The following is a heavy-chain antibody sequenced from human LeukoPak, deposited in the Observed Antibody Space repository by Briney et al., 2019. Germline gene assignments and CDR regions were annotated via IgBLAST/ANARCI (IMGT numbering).Heavy chain of an antibody. V-gene: IGHV3-30*04. D-gene: IGHD2-15*01. CDR1: GFTFSSYA. CDR3: ARVWGYCSGGSCYPIDY. Sequence: GGSLRLSCAASGFTFSSYAMHWVRQAPGKGLEWVAVISYDGSNKYYADSVKGRFTISRDNSKNTLYLQMNSLRAEDTAVYYCARVWGYCSGGSCYPIDYWGQGTLVTVSS. CDR2: ISYDGSNK. J-gene: IGHJ4*02.